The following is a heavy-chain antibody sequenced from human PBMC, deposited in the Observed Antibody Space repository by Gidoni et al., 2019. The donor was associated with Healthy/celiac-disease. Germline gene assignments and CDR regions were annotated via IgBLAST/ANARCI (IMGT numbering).Heavy chain of an antibody. V-gene: IGHV4-59*01. CDR2: IYYSGST. Sequence: QVQLQESGPGLVKPSETLSLTCTVSGGSISSYYWRWIRQPPGKGLEWIGYIYYSGSTNYNPSLKSRVTISVDTSKNQFSLKLSSVTAADTAVYYCARAPGIAVAGTFDYWGQGTLVTVSS. D-gene: IGHD6-19*01. CDR3: ARAPGIAVAGTFDY. J-gene: IGHJ4*02. CDR1: GGSISSYY.